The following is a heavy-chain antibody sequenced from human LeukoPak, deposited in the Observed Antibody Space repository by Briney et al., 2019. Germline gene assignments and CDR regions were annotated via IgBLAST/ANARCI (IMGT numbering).Heavy chain of an antibody. CDR3: AKDAAGGNGEFDAFDI. V-gene: IGHV3-30*02. CDR2: IRYDGSNK. J-gene: IGHJ3*02. D-gene: IGHD3-10*01. Sequence: PGGSLSLSWTAPGFSFSTYGMHWVRQAPGKGLGGVAFIRYDGSNKYYADSVKGRFTISRDNSKNTLYLQMNSLRAEDTAVYYCAKDAAGGNGEFDAFDIWGQGTMVTVSS. CDR1: GFSFSTYG.